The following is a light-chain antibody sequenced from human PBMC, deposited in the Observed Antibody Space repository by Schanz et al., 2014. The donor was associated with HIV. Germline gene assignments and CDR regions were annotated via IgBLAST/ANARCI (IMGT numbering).Light chain of an antibody. Sequence: QSALTQPPSASGSPGQSVAISCTDASSDIGVSWYQQYPGKAPKLMICEVSKRPSGVSDRFSGSKSDNTASLTISGLQADDEADYYCCSYADGGTYVFGTGTKLTVL. J-gene: IGLJ1*01. CDR2: EVS. CDR1: SSDIG. V-gene: IGLV2-23*02. CDR3: CSYADGGTYV.